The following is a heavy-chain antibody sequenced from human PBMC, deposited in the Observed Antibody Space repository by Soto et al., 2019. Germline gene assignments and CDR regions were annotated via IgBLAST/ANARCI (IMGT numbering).Heavy chain of an antibody. J-gene: IGHJ4*02. D-gene: IGHD2-15*01. Sequence: EVQLVESGGGLVKPGGSLRLSCAASGFTFSNAWMSWVRQAPGKGLEWVGRIKSKTDGGTTDYAAPVKGRFTISRDDSKNTLYLQMNSLKTEDTAVYYCTTDNPLTHRYCSGGSCYSDFDYWGQGTLVTVSS. CDR2: IKSKTDGGTT. CDR3: TTDNPLTHRYCSGGSCYSDFDY. V-gene: IGHV3-15*01. CDR1: GFTFSNAW.